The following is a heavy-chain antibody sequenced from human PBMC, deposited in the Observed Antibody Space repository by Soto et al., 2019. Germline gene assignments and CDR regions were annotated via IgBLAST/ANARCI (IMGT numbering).Heavy chain of an antibody. CDR1: GFAFSSYV. V-gene: IGHV3-13*01. D-gene: IGHD2-2*01. CDR2: IGTGGDT. Sequence: GGSLRLSCAASGFAFSSYVLHWVRRAPGKGPEWVSAIGTGGDTYYADSVMGRFTISRDNAKKSLYLQMNSLIAEDMAVYYCARGGGVVVPAAPGGYGMDVWGQGTTVTVSS. CDR3: ARGGGVVVPAAPGGYGMDV. J-gene: IGHJ6*02.